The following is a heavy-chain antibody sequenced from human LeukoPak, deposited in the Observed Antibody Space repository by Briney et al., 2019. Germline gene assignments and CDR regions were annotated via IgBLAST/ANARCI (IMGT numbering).Heavy chain of an antibody. D-gene: IGHD2-21*02. V-gene: IGHV3-64*01. CDR3: ARGSIVVVTAIQFDY. J-gene: IGHJ4*02. Sequence: GGSLRLSCAASGFTFSSYAMHWVRQAPGKGLEYVSAISSNGGSTYYANSVKGRFTISRDNSKNTLYLQMGSLRAEDMAVYYCARGSIVVVTAIQFDYWGQGTLVTVSS. CDR1: GFTFSSYA. CDR2: ISSNGGST.